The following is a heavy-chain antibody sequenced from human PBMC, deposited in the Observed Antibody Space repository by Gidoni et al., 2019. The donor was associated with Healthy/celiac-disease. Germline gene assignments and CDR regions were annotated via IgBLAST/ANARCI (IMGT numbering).Heavy chain of an antibody. J-gene: IGHJ5*02. CDR1: GGLISSYY. D-gene: IGHD1-26*01. Sequence: QVQLQESGPGLGKPSETLSRTCTVSGGLISSYYWRWSRQPPGKGLAWIGYIYYSGSTNYNPSLKSRVTISVDTSKNQFSLKLSSVTAADTAVYYCARGIVGATTAWFDPWGQGTLVTVSS. V-gene: IGHV4-59*01. CDR3: ARGIVGATTAWFDP. CDR2: IYYSGST.